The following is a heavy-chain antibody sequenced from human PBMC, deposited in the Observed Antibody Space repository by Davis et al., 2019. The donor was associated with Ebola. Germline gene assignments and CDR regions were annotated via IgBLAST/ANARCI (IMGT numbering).Heavy chain of an antibody. V-gene: IGHV1-18*04. J-gene: IGHJ4*02. CDR2: ISVYNGNT. D-gene: IGHD3-16*01. CDR3: ARATLGPDY. Sequence: AASVKVSCKASGYTFTSYGISWVRQAPGQGLEWMGWISVYNGNTNYAQKLQGRVTMTRNTSISTAYMELSSLRSEDTAVYYCARATLGPDYWGQGTLVTVSS. CDR1: GYTFTSYG.